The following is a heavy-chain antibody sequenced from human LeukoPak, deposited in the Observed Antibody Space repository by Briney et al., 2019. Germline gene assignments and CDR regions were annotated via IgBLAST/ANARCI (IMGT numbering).Heavy chain of an antibody. CDR1: GFTFSSYD. CDR2: IGTAGDT. J-gene: IGHJ4*02. D-gene: IGHD3-10*01. V-gene: IGHV3-13*01. Sequence: GSLRLSCAASGFTFSSYDMHWVRQATGKGLEWVSAIGTAGDTYYPGSVKGRFTISRENAKNSLYLQMNSLRAGDTAVYYCARQVVWFGERYFDYWGQGTLVTVSS. CDR3: ARQVVWFGERYFDY.